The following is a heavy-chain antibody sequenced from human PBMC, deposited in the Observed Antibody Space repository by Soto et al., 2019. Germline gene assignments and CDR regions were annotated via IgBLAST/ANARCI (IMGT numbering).Heavy chain of an antibody. Sequence: GGSLRLSCAASGFTFSSYGMHWVRQAPGKGLEWVAVISYDGSNKYYADSVKGRFTISRDNSKNTLHLQMNSLRAEDTAVYYCAKFSGLIWFGEEKHNNYGMDVWGQGTTVTVSS. CDR3: AKFSGLIWFGEEKHNNYGMDV. CDR2: ISYDGSNK. D-gene: IGHD3-10*01. CDR1: GFTFSSYG. V-gene: IGHV3-30*18. J-gene: IGHJ6*02.